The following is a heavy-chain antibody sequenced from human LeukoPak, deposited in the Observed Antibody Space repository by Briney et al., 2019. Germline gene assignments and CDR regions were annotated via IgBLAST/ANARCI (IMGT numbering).Heavy chain of an antibody. Sequence: ASVKVSRKASGYTFTSYYMHWVRQAPGQGLEWMGIINPSGGSTSYAQKFQGRVTMTRDTSTSTVYMELSSLRSEDTAVYYCARDLTVTTDYYYYGMDVWGQGTTVTVSS. J-gene: IGHJ6*02. D-gene: IGHD4-17*01. CDR1: GYTFTSYY. CDR3: ARDLTVTTDYYYYGMDV. CDR2: INPSGGST. V-gene: IGHV1-46*01.